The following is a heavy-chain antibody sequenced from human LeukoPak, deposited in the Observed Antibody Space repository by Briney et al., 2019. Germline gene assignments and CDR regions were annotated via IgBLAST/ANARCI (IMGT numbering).Heavy chain of an antibody. V-gene: IGHV5-51*01. D-gene: IGHD3-10*01. CDR2: MYPADSDT. CDR1: GYSFTSYW. Sequence: GESLKISCKGSGYSFTSYWIGWVRQLPRKGLEWMEIMYPADSDTRYSPSLQGQVTISADKSISTAYLQWSSLKASDTAMYYCARHPWPMVRGVITAWFDPWGQGTLVTVSS. CDR3: ARHPWPMVRGVITAWFDP. J-gene: IGHJ5*02.